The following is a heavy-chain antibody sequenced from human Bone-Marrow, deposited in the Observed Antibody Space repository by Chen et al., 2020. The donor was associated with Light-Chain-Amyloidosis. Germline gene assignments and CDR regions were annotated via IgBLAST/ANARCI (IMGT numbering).Heavy chain of an antibody. CDR3: ALLQLNDYGDSDAFYI. CDR2: IDWDDDK. V-gene: IGHV2-70*04. J-gene: IGHJ3*02. Sequence: QVNLKESGAALGKPTQTLTLTCNVSGISLRTIGMRVNWIRQPPGKALEWLERIDWDDDKFYSTSLKTRLTISKDTSGNQVVLTMTNMDPVDTATYSCALLQLNDYGDSDAFYIWGQGTIVIVSS. D-gene: IGHD4-17*01. CDR1: GISLRTIGMR.